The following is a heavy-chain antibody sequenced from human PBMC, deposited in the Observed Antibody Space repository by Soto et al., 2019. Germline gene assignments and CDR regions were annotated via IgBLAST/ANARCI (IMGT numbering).Heavy chain of an antibody. CDR3: ARGYTSGYPSNWFDP. Sequence: GGSLRLSCAASGFTFSSYAMSWVRQAPGKGLEWVSAISGSGGSTYYADSVKGRFTISRDNSKNTLYLQMNSLRAEDTAAYYSARGYTSGYPSNWFDPWGQGTLVTVSS. CDR2: ISGSGGST. CDR1: GFTFSSYA. J-gene: IGHJ5*02. V-gene: IGHV3-23*01. D-gene: IGHD3-3*01.